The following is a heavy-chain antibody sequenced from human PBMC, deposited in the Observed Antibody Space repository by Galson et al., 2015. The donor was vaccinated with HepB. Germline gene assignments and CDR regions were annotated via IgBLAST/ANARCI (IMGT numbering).Heavy chain of an antibody. CDR3: ARHDPNSGWSDFDY. V-gene: IGHV4-59*08. J-gene: IGHJ4*02. D-gene: IGHD6-19*01. CDR1: GGPISYYY. Sequence: LTCTVSGGPISYYYWSWIRQPPGKGLEWIGYIYYNGNTNYNLSLKSRVTISVDTTKNQFSLRLSSVTAADTAVYYCARHDPNSGWSDFDYWGQGALVTVSS. CDR2: IYYNGNT.